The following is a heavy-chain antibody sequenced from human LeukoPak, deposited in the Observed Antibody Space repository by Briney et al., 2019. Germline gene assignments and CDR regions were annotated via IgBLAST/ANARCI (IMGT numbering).Heavy chain of an antibody. V-gene: IGHV1-8*01. CDR1: GYTFTSYD. Sequence: ASVKVSCKASGYTFTSYDINWVRQATGQGLEWMGWMNPNSGNTGYAQKFQGRVTMTRNTSISTAYMELSSLRSEDTAVYYCVRVNYDFWSGYYTNFDYWGQGTLVTVSS. J-gene: IGHJ4*02. CDR2: MNPNSGNT. D-gene: IGHD3-3*01. CDR3: VRVNYDFWSGYYTNFDY.